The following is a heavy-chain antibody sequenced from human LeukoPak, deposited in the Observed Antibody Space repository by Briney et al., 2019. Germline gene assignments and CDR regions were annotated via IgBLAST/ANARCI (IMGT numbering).Heavy chain of an antibody. CDR3: AKIAVAPDNY. CDR1: GFRFSNYA. Sequence: GGSLRLSCVVPGFRFSNYAMSWVRQAPGKGLEWVSNIGGSGGSKYYRDSVKGRFTVSRDNFKNTLYLEMNSLRDEDTAVYYCAKIAVAPDNYWGQGTLVTVSS. D-gene: IGHD2-21*01. V-gene: IGHV3-23*01. J-gene: IGHJ4*02. CDR2: IGGSGGSK.